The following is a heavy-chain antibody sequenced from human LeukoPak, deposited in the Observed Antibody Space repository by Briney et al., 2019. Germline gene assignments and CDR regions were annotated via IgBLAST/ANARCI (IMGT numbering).Heavy chain of an antibody. D-gene: IGHD6-13*01. CDR1: GGSISSSSYY. J-gene: IGHJ2*01. CDR3: ARYSSSPWYFDL. CDR2: IYYSGST. V-gene: IGHV4-39*01. Sequence: SETLSLTCTVSGGSISSSSYYWGWIRQPPGKGLEWIGSIYYSGSTYYNPSLKSRVTISVDTSKNQFSLKLSSVTAADTAVYFCARYSSSPWYFDLWGRGTLVTVSS.